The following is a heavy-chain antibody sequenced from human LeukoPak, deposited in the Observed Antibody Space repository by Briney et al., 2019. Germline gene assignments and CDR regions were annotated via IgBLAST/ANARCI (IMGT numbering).Heavy chain of an antibody. D-gene: IGHD6-6*01. V-gene: IGHV4-4*07. CDR3: ARSNKYSSSSPFDY. J-gene: IGHJ4*02. CDR2: IYTSGST. Sequence: PSETLSLTCTVSGGSISSYYWSWIRQPAGKGLEWIGRIYTSGSTNYNPSLKSRVTMSVDTSKNQFSLKLSSVTAADTAVYYCARSNKYSSSSPFDYWGQGTQVTVSS. CDR1: GGSISSYY.